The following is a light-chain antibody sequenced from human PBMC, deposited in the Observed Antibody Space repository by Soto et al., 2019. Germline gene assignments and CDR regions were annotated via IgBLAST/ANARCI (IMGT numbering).Light chain of an antibody. Sequence: DIQMTQSPSSLSPSVGDRVTITCQASQDISKYLNWYQQKPGKAPKLLIYHSSNLETGVPSRFSGRGSGTHFTLTISSLQPEDIATYFCQQYDSFPRTFGQGTKLEIK. V-gene: IGKV1-33*01. CDR3: QQYDSFPRT. CDR2: HSS. J-gene: IGKJ2*01. CDR1: QDISKY.